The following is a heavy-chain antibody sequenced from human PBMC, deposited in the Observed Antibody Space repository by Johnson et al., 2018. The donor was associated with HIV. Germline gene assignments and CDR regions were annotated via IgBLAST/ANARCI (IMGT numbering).Heavy chain of an antibody. CDR1: GFIFSSYG. V-gene: IGHV3-30*02. CDR3: AKEGSRGTVTQAPDAFDF. J-gene: IGHJ3*01. D-gene: IGHD4-17*01. CDR2: IWYDGSRK. Sequence: QVQLVESGGGVVQPGGSLRLSCAASGFIFSSYGMHWVRQAPGKGLEWVAFIWYDGSRKYYADSVKGRFTISRVNSKNMLYLQMNSLRVEDTAVYYCAKEGSRGTVTQAPDAFDFWGQGTMVTVSS.